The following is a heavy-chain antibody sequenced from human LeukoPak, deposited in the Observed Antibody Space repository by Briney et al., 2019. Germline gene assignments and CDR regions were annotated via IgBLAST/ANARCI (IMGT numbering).Heavy chain of an antibody. Sequence: GGSLRLSCAASGFTFSSYSMNWVRQAPGKGLEWVSYISSSSSTIYYADSVKGRFTISRDNAKNSLYLQMNSLRAEDTAVYYCATLTVRGVINIWGQGTLVTVSS. CDR3: ATLTVRGVINI. D-gene: IGHD3-10*01. V-gene: IGHV3-48*01. CDR2: ISSSSSTI. J-gene: IGHJ4*02. CDR1: GFTFSSYS.